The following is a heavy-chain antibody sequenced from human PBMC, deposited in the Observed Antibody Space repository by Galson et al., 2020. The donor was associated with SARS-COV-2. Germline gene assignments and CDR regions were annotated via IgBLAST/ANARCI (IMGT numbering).Heavy chain of an antibody. J-gene: IGHJ4*02. V-gene: IGHV4-34*01. CDR1: GGSLSASY. Sequence: SQASETLSLTCAVYGGSLSASYWSWLRQPPGQGLEWIGEVNHRGNTNYNPTLRSRVTISIDTSRNQSSLRLRSVTAADTAVYYCASFVYRDWAQGILVTVSS. D-gene: IGHD2-2*01. CDR3: ASFVYRD. CDR2: VNHRGNT.